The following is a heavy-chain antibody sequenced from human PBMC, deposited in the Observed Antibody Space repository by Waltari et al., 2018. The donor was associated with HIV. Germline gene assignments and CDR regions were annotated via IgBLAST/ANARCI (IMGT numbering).Heavy chain of an antibody. D-gene: IGHD3-3*01. CDR3: ARWTGDFCFDY. CDR2: INPSGGRT. CDR1: GYTFTTYY. Sequence: QVQLVQSGAEVKKPGASVKVSCKASGYTFTTYYIHWVRQAPGQGLEWMGVINPSGGRTTYAQKFQDRVTMTRDTSTSTVYMEMSSLRSEDTAVYYCARWTGDFCFDYWGQGTLVTVSS. V-gene: IGHV1-46*01. J-gene: IGHJ4*02.